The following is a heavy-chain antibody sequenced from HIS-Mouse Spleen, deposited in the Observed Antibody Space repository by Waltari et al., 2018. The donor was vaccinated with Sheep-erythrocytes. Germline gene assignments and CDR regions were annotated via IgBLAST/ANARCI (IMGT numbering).Heavy chain of an antibody. CDR2: ISYAGSNK. J-gene: IGHJ3*02. CDR1: GFTFSSYG. D-gene: IGHD2-8*01. Sequence: QVQLVESGGGVVQPGRSLRLSCAASGFTFSSYGMHWVRQAPGKGLEWVAVISYAGSNKYYADSEKGGFTISRDNSKNTLYLQMNSLRAEDTAVYYCAKGDAMVYDAFDIWGQGTMVTVSS. V-gene: IGHV3-30*18. CDR3: AKGDAMVYDAFDI.